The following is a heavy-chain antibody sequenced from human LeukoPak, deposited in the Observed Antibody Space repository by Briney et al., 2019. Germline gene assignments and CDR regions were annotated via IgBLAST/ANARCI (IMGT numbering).Heavy chain of an antibody. CDR3: ARASFQAGTFDY. V-gene: IGHV3-33*01. J-gene: IGHJ4*02. CDR2: IWYDGSNK. Sequence: GRSLRLSCAASGFTFSSYGMPWVRQAPGKGLEWVAVIWYDGSNKYYADSVKGRFTISRDNSKNTLYLQMNSLRAEDTAVYYCARASFQAGTFDYWGQGTLVTVSS. CDR1: GFTFSSYG. D-gene: IGHD6-19*01.